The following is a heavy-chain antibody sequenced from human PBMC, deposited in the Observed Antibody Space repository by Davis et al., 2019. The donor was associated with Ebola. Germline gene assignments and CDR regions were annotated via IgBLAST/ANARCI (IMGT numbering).Heavy chain of an antibody. D-gene: IGHD4-17*01. V-gene: IGHV1-46*01. CDR1: GYTFTSYY. Sequence: AASVKVSCKASGYTFTSYYMHWVRQAPGQGLEWMGIINPSGGSTSYAQKFQGRLTITRDTSASTAYMELRSLRSEDTAVYYCARNAEYGDYPYFFDYWGQGILVTVSS. CDR3: ARNAEYGDYPYFFDY. CDR2: INPSGGST. J-gene: IGHJ4*02.